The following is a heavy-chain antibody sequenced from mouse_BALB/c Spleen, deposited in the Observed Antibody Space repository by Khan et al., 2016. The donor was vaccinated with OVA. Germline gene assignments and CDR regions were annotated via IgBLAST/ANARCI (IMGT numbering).Heavy chain of an antibody. Sequence: QVQLKESGAELVRPGVSVKISCKGSGYTFTDFTMHWVRQSHAMSLEWIGVISTYYGHATYNQEFKDKATLTVDKSSSTAYMELARLTSEDSAIYYWTRGGGTRFAYWGQGTLVTVSA. CDR3: TRGGGTRFAY. V-gene: IGHV1S137*01. D-gene: IGHD1-3*01. J-gene: IGHJ3*01. CDR1: GYTFTDFT. CDR2: ISTYYGHA.